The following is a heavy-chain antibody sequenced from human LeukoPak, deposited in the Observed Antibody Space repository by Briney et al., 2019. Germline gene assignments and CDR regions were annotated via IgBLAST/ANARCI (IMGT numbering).Heavy chain of an antibody. CDR1: GFTFSDYC. V-gene: IGHV3-11*04. CDR2: ISSSGSTI. D-gene: IGHD3-22*01. J-gene: IGHJ6*03. Sequence: GGSLRLSCAASGFTFSDYCMSWIRQAPGKGLEWVSYISSSGSTIYYADSVKGRFTISRDNAKNSLYLQMNSLRAEDTAVYYCARGITMIDTYYYYMDVWGKGTTVTVSS. CDR3: ARGITMIDTYYYYMDV.